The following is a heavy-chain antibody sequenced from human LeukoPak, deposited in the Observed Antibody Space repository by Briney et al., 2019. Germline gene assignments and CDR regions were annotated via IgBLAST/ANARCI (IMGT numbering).Heavy chain of an antibody. CDR2: IHYSGST. CDR1: GGSITNYY. J-gene: IGHJ4*02. Sequence: SETLSLTCTVSGGSITNYYWTWIRQPPGKGLEWIGYIHYSGSTHYNPSLKSRVTISVDTSKNQFSLKLSSVTAADTAVYYCARARGYSYGFSYYFDYWGQGTLVTVSS. CDR3: ARARGYSYGFSYYFDY. D-gene: IGHD5-18*01. V-gene: IGHV4-59*12.